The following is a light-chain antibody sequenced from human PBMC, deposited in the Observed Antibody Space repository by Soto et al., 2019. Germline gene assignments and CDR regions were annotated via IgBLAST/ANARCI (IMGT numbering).Light chain of an antibody. J-gene: IGLJ1*01. Sequence: QSVLTQPPSVSGGPGQRVTISCTGSSSNIGAGYDVHWYQQFPGTAPKLLIYGNSNRPSGVPDRFSGSKSGTSASLAITGLQADDEADYYCQSYDSSLSGVFGSGTKVTV. CDR3: QSYDSSLSGV. CDR1: SSNIGAGYD. V-gene: IGLV1-40*01. CDR2: GNS.